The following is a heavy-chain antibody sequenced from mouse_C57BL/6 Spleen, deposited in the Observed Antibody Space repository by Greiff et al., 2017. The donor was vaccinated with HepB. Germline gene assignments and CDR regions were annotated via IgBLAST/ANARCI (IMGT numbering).Heavy chain of an antibody. CDR3: ARSRDGYPWYFDV. V-gene: IGHV1-85*01. CDR2: IYPRDGST. Sequence: VQLQESGPELVKPGASVKLSCKASGYTFTSYDINWVKQRPRQGLEWIGWIYPRDGSTKYNEKFKGKATLTVDTSSSTAYMELHSLTSEDSAVYFCARSRDGYPWYFDVWGTGTTVTVSS. J-gene: IGHJ1*03. D-gene: IGHD2-3*01. CDR1: GYTFTSYD.